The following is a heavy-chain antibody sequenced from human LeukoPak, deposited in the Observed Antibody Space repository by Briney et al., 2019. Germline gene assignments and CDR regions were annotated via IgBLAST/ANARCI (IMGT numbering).Heavy chain of an antibody. CDR1: GGSISSGGYY. Sequence: SETLSLTCTVSGGSISSGGYYWSWIRQHPGKGLEWIGYIYYSGSTYYNPSLKSRVTISVDTSKNQFSLKLSSVTAADTAVYYCAVISSYYYDSSGYSAMGTGAFDIWGQGTMVTVSS. D-gene: IGHD3-22*01. V-gene: IGHV4-31*03. CDR3: AVISSYYYDSSGYSAMGTGAFDI. CDR2: IYYSGST. J-gene: IGHJ3*02.